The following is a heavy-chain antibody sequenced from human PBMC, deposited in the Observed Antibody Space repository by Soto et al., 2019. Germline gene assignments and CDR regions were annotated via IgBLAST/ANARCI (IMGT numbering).Heavy chain of an antibody. Sequence: QVQLQQWGAGLLKPSETLSLTCAVYGGSFSGYYWSWIRQPPGKGLEGIGEINHSGSTNYNPSPRSRVTRSVDTSKNQFSLKLSSVTAADTAVYYCARVCGGDCYRDAFEIWGQGTMVTVSS. CDR3: ARVCGGDCYRDAFEI. D-gene: IGHD2-21*02. J-gene: IGHJ3*02. V-gene: IGHV4-34*01. CDR1: GGSFSGYY. CDR2: INHSGST.